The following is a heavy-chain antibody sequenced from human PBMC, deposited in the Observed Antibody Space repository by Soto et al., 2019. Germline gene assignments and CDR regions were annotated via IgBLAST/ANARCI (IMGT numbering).Heavy chain of an antibody. V-gene: IGHV1-69*01. CDR2: IIPMFETV. J-gene: IGHJ6*02. CDR1: GGTFDNYA. D-gene: IGHD2-15*01. CDR3: ARGLRTGNYGMYV. Sequence: QEQLLQSGAEVRKPGSSVKVSCKASGGTFDNYAVSWVRQAPGQGLEWMGGIIPMFETVNYAQRFQGRLTIAADESTSTAYMELTSLTSADTAIYFCARGLRTGNYGMYVWGQGTTVTLSS.